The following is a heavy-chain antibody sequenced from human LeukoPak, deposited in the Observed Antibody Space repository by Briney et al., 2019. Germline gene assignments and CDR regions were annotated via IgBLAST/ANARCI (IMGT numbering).Heavy chain of an antibody. CDR2: IYYSGST. CDR3: ARLYDSSGYYYLNSYYYGMDV. V-gene: IGHV4-59*08. CDR1: GGSISSYY. D-gene: IGHD3-22*01. Sequence: SETLSLTCTVSGGSISSYYWSWIRQPPGKGLEWIGYIYYSGSTNHNPSLKSRVTTSVDTSKNQFSLKLSSVTAADTAVYYCARLYDSSGYYYLNSYYYGMDVWGQGTTVTVSS. J-gene: IGHJ6*02.